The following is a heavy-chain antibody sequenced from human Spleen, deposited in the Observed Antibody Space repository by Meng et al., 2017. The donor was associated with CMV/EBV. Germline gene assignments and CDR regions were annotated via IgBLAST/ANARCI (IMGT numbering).Heavy chain of an antibody. CDR2: INHSGST. Sequence: SETLSLTCAVYGGSFSGYYWSWIRQPPGKGLEWIGEINHSGSTNYNPSLKSRVTISVDTSKNQFSLKLSSVTAADTAVYYCARGRSSGWYPGFDIWGQGTMVTVSS. CDR3: ARGRSSGWYPGFDI. D-gene: IGHD6-19*01. J-gene: IGHJ3*02. V-gene: IGHV4-34*01. CDR1: GGSFSGYY.